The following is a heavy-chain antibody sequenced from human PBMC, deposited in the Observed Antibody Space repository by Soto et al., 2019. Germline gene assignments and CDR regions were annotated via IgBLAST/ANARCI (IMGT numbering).Heavy chain of an antibody. V-gene: IGHV4-59*01. CDR1: GGSISSYY. J-gene: IGHJ6*02. Sequence: QVQLQESGPGLVKPSETLSLTCTVSGGSISSYYWSWIRQPPGKGLEWIGYIYYSGSTNYNPSLKSRVPISVDTSKNQFSLKLSSVTAADTAVYYCARDKGGMDVWGQGTTVTVSS. CDR2: IYYSGST. CDR3: ARDKGGMDV.